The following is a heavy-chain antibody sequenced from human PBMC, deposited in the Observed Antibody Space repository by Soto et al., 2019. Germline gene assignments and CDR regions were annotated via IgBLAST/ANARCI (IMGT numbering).Heavy chain of an antibody. J-gene: IGHJ4*02. CDR3: ARGLLAAAGPHNDY. Sequence: SETLSLTCAVYGGSFSGYYWSWIRQPPGKGLEWIGEINHSGSTNYNPSLKSRVTISVDMSKNQFSLKLSSVTAADTAVYYCARGLLAAAGPHNDYWGQGTLVTVSS. CDR1: GGSFSGYY. D-gene: IGHD6-13*01. CDR2: INHSGST. V-gene: IGHV4-34*01.